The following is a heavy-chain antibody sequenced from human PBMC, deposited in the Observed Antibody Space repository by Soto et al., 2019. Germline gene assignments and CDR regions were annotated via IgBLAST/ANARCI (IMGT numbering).Heavy chain of an antibody. CDR3: ARDQRRLGIAARTIDY. J-gene: IGHJ4*02. V-gene: IGHV3-33*01. CDR1: GFTFSSYG. D-gene: IGHD6-6*01. Sequence: QVQLVESGGGVVQPGRSLRLSCAASGFTFSSYGMHWVRQAPGKGLEWVAVIWYDGSNKYYADSVKGRFTISRDNSKNTLYLQMNSLRAEDTAVYYCARDQRRLGIAARTIDYWGQGTLVTVSS. CDR2: IWYDGSNK.